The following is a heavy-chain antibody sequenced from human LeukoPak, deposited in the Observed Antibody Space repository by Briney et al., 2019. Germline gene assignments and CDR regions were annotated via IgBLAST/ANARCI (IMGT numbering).Heavy chain of an antibody. V-gene: IGHV4-59*01. CDR1: GGSISTYY. CDR3: AREYNYYDSSGWDAFEI. Sequence: KASETLSLTCTVSGGSISTYYWNWIRQPPGKGLEWIGHIYYSGSTNYNPSLTGRVTISVDTSKNQFSLKLSSVTAADTAVYYCAREYNYYDSSGWDAFEIWGQGTMVTVSS. CDR2: IYYSGST. D-gene: IGHD3-22*01. J-gene: IGHJ3*02.